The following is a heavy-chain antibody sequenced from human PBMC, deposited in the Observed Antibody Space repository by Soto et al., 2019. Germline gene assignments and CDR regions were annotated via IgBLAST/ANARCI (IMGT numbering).Heavy chain of an antibody. Sequence: GASVKVSCKASGYTFTSYYMHWVRQAPGQGLEWMGIINPSGGSTSYAQKFQGRVTMTRDTSTSTVYMELSSLRSEDTAVYYCARQLTIVFDYPGVDPWGQGTLVTVSS. J-gene: IGHJ5*02. CDR2: INPSGGST. V-gene: IGHV1-46*01. D-gene: IGHD5-12*01. CDR1: GYTFTSYY. CDR3: ARQLTIVFDYPGVDP.